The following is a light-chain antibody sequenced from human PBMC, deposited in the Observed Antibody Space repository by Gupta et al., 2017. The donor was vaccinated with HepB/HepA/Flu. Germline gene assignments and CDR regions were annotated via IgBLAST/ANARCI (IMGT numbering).Light chain of an antibody. V-gene: IGKV3-20*01. J-gene: IGKJ1*01. Sequence: EMVLTQSPGTLSLSPGERATLSCRASQSVSSSYLAWYQQKPGQAPRLLIYGASSRATAIPDRFSGRGSGTDFTLTISRLEPEDFAVYYCQQYGSPPTFGQGTKVEIK. CDR3: QQYGSPPT. CDR2: GAS. CDR1: QSVSSSY.